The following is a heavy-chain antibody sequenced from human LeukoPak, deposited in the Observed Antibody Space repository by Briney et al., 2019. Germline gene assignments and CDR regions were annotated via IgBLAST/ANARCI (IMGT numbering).Heavy chain of an antibody. V-gene: IGHV3-23*01. J-gene: IGHJ4*02. CDR1: GFTFSSYA. Sequence: GGSLRLSCAASGFTFSSYAMSWVRQAPGKGLEWVSAISGSGGRTDYADSVKGQFTISRDNSKNTLYLQMNSLRAEDTAVYYCAKDLSRPAYYYGSGSYEYFDYWGQGTLVTVSS. CDR3: AKDLSRPAYYYGSGSYEYFDY. D-gene: IGHD3-10*01. CDR2: ISGSGGRT.